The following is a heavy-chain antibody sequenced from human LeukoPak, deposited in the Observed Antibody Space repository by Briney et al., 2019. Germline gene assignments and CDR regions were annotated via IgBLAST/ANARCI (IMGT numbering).Heavy chain of an antibody. Sequence: PGGSLRLSCAASGSTVSSNYMSWVRPAPGKGLEWVSVIYSGGSTYYADSVKGRFTISRDNSKNTLYLQMNSLRAEDTAVYYCASGRYGSGSYGDYWGQGTLVTVSS. CDR1: GSTVSSNY. CDR3: ASGRYGSGSYGDY. CDR2: IYSGGST. V-gene: IGHV3-53*01. D-gene: IGHD3-10*01. J-gene: IGHJ4*02.